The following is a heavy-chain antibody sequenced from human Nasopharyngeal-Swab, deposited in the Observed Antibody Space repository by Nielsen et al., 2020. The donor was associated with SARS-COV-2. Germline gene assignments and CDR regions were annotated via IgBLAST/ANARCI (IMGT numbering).Heavy chain of an antibody. J-gene: IGHJ6*02. CDR1: GGTFSSYA. Sequence: SVQVSCKASGGTFSSYAISWVRQAPGQGLEWMGGIIPIFGTANYAQKFQGRVTITADESTSTAYMELSSLRSVDTAVYYCARDLWRRAARDYYYYGMDVWGQGTTVTVSS. CDR2: IIPIFGTA. D-gene: IGHD3-3*01. CDR3: ARDLWRRAARDYYYYGMDV. V-gene: IGHV1-69*13.